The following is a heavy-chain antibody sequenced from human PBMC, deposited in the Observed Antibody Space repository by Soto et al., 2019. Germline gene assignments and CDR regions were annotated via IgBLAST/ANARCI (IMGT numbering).Heavy chain of an antibody. J-gene: IGHJ3*01. CDR1: GFSLTTDGVG. CDR3: AHSFVSWYGSDL. V-gene: IGHV2-5*02. CDR2: IYWDDDK. Sequence: QITLKESGPTLVKPTQTLTLTCNFSGFSLTTDGVGVGWIRQPPGKSLEWLALIYWDDDKRYNSSLKNRLTVTKDTSRNQVVLTMTNMEPVDTATYFCAHSFVSWYGSDLWGYGTTVTVSS. D-gene: IGHD2-21*01.